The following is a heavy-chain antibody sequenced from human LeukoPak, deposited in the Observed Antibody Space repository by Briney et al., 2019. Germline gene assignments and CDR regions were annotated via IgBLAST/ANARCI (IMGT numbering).Heavy chain of an antibody. CDR2: ISGGGGST. CDR3: AKVLAALYYVDY. V-gene: IGHV3-23*01. J-gene: IGHJ4*02. Sequence: GESLRLSCAASGFTFSSYAMSWVRQAPGKGLEWVSGISGGGGSTYYADSVKGRFTISRDNSKNTLYLQMNSQRAEDTAVYYCAKVLAALYYVDYWGQGTLVSVSS. D-gene: IGHD6-13*01. CDR1: GFTFSSYA.